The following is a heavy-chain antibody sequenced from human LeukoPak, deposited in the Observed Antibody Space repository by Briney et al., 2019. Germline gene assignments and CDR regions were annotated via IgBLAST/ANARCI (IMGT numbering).Heavy chain of an antibody. CDR3: ARADAQWSYFDY. CDR2: INHSGST. J-gene: IGHJ4*02. D-gene: IGHD6-19*01. V-gene: IGHV4-34*01. Sequence: SETLSPTCAVYGGSFSGYYWSWIRQPPGEGLEWIGEINHSGSTNYNPSLKSRVTISVDTSKNQFSLKLSSVTAADTAVYYCARADAQWSYFDYWGQGTLVTVSS. CDR1: GGSFSGYY.